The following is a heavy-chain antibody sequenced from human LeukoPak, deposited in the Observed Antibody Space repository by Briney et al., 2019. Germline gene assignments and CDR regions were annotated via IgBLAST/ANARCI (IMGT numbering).Heavy chain of an antibody. V-gene: IGHV3-30*04. CDR2: MSYDGINK. CDR1: GFTFSNYA. Sequence: PGRSLRLSCAASGFTFSNYAFHWVRQAPGKGLEGVAVMSYDGINKYYRDSVKGRFTIPRDISKSTLYLQMNSLRAEDTAVYYCARGYCTTTSCYIDYWGQGSLVTVSS. D-gene: IGHD2-2*02. CDR3: ARGYCTTTSCYIDY. J-gene: IGHJ4*02.